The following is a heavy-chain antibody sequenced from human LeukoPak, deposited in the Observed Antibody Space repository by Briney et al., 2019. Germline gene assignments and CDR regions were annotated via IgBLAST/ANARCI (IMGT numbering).Heavy chain of an antibody. CDR2: IYTSGST. D-gene: IGHD2-2*01. Sequence: SQTLSLTCTVSGGSISSGSYYWSWIRQPAGKGLEWIGRIYTSGSTNYNPSLKSRVTISVDTSKNQSSLKLSSVTAADTAVYYCARSHWGYCSSTSCYNYYFDYWGQGTLVTVSS. V-gene: IGHV4-61*02. J-gene: IGHJ4*02. CDR3: ARSHWGYCSSTSCYNYYFDY. CDR1: GGSISSGSYY.